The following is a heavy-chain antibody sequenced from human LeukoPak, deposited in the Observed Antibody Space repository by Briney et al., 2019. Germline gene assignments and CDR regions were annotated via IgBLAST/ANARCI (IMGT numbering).Heavy chain of an antibody. CDR1: GFSLSTSGVG. J-gene: IGHJ5*02. CDR3: ARSFFGYCDSSSCLNWFDP. CDR2: IYWDDDE. Sequence: SGPTLLKPTPTLTLTCTFSGFSLSTSGVGVGWIRQPPGKALEWLSLIYWDDDERYGPSLKSRLTITKDTSKNQVVLTMTNMDPVDTATYYCARSFFGYCDSSSCLNWFDPWGQGTLVTVSS. V-gene: IGHV2-5*05. D-gene: IGHD2-2*01.